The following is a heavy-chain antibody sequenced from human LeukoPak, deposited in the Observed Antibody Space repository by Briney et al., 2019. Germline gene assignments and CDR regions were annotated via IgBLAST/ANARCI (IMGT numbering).Heavy chain of an antibody. J-gene: IGHJ4*02. CDR1: GYTLTELS. CDR3: ARSSGYEWGDDY. CDR2: FDPEDGET. Sequence: ASVKVSCKVSGYTLTELSMHWVRQAPGKGLEWMGGFDPEDGETIYAQKFQGRVTMTEDTSTDTAYMELSSLRSEDTAVYYCARSSGYEWGDDYWGQGTLVTVSS. D-gene: IGHD5-12*01. V-gene: IGHV1-24*01.